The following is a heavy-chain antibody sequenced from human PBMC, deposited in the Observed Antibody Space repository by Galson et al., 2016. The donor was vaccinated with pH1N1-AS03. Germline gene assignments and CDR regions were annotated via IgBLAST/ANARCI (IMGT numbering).Heavy chain of an antibody. D-gene: IGHD3-10*01. CDR3: ARRPTGIDY. J-gene: IGHJ4*02. V-gene: IGHV4-34*12. Sequence: ETLSLICRDLGGSFRGTYWTWIRQTPGKGLEWIGEVIIGGSPTYSPSLKSRVSISLDTSRKQVSLRLISVTAADTAVYFCARRPTGIDYWGPGTLVTVAS. CDR1: GGSFRGTY. CDR2: VIIGGSP.